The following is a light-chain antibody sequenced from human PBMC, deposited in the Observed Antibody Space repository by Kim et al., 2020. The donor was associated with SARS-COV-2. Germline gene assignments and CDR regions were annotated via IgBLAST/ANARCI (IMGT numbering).Light chain of an antibody. CDR1: QSVSSN. J-gene: IGKJ1*01. V-gene: IGKV3-15*01. CDR2: GAS. CDR3: QQYNNWPQT. Sequence: VSPGERATLSCRASQSVSSNLAWYQQRPGQAPRLLIYGASTRATGIPARFSGSGSGTEFTLTISNLQSEDFAIYYCQQYNNWPQTFGQGTKVDIK.